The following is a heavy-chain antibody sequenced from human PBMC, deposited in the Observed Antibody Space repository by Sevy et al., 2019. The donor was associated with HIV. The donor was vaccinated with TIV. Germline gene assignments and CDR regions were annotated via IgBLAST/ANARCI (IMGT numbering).Heavy chain of an antibody. Sequence: GGSLRLSCAASGFTFSSYAIHWVRQAPGKALEWVSLISYDGSNKYYADSVKGRFTISRDNSKNTVYLQMDSLRADDTGVYYCARTVGSHRDYYYYGMDVWGQGTTVTVSS. CDR1: GFTFSSYA. CDR2: ISYDGSNK. J-gene: IGHJ6*02. D-gene: IGHD2-15*01. V-gene: IGHV3-30-3*01. CDR3: ARTVGSHRDYYYYGMDV.